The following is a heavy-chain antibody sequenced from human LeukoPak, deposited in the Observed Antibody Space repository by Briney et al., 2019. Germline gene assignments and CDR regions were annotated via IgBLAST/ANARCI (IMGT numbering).Heavy chain of an antibody. J-gene: IGHJ5*02. CDR1: GCSISSYY. Sequence: AETLSLTCTASGCSISSYYWSWIRQPPGKGLEWIGYISYSGSTNYNPSLKSRVSISANTSKNQFSLQLSSVTAADTAVYYCAYIDAQVGNLESWGQGTLVTVSS. D-gene: IGHD3-3*01. CDR3: AYIDAQVGNLES. CDR2: ISYSGST. V-gene: IGHV4-59*01.